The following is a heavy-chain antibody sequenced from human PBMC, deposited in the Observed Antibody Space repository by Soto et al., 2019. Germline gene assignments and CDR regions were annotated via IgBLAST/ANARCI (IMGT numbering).Heavy chain of an antibody. D-gene: IGHD3-9*01. CDR1: GGSISSSSYY. CDR2: IYYSGST. J-gene: IGHJ4*02. V-gene: IGHV4-39*01. CDR3: ARREQNWFLTFDY. Sequence: SESLSLTCTVSGGSISSSSYYWGWIRQPPGKGLEWIGSIYYSGSTYYNPSLKSRVAISVDTSKNQFSLKLSSVTAADTAVYYCARREQNWFLTFDYWGQGTLVPVSS.